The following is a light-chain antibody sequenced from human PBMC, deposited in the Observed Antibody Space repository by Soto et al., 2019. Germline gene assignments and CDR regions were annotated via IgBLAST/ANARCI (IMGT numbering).Light chain of an antibody. J-gene: IGKJ4*01. CDR2: AAS. CDR1: HSLLHSNGYNY. V-gene: IGKV1-6*02. CDR3: LQDYNYPLT. Sequence: MTQSPLSLPVTPGEPACISCRSSHSLLHSNGYNYLGWYQQKPGKAPKLLIYAASSLQSGVPSRFSGSGSGTDFTLTISSLQPGDFATYYCLQDYNYPLTFGGGTKVDIK.